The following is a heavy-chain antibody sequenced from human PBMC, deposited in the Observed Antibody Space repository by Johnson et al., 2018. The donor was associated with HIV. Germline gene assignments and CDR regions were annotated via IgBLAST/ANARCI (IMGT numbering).Heavy chain of an antibody. Sequence: VQLVESGGGLVQPGGSLRLSCAASGFTFSTYWMNWVRQAPGKGLEWVANITQDGSEKYYVDNVKGRYTISRDNAKNSVYLQMNSRRAEDTAEYYCAFRHNWNYGDVFDIWGQGTMVTVSS. J-gene: IGHJ3*02. CDR3: AFRHNWNYGDVFDI. V-gene: IGHV3-7*01. CDR1: GFTFSTYW. D-gene: IGHD1-7*01. CDR2: ITQDGSEK.